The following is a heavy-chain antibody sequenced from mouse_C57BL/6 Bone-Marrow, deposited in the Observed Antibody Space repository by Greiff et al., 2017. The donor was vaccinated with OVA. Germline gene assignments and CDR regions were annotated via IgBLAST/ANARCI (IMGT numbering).Heavy chain of an antibody. CDR3: ARLPYGSSYPYWYFDV. V-gene: IGHV1-81*01. CDR1: GYTFTSYG. CDR2: IYPRSGNT. J-gene: IGHJ1*03. Sequence: QVQLKQSGAELARPGASVKLSCKASGYTFTSYGISWVKQRTGQGLEWIGEIYPRSGNTYYNEKFKGKATLTADKSSSTAYMELRSLTSEDSAVYFCARLPYGSSYPYWYFDVWGTGTTVTVSS. D-gene: IGHD1-1*01.